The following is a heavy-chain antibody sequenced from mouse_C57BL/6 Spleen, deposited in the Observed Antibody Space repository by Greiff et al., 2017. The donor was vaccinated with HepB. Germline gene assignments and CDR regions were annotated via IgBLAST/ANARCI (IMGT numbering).Heavy chain of an antibody. J-gene: IGHJ2*01. CDR2: IYPGSGNT. Sequence: QVQLKQSGPELVKPGASVKISCKASGYSFTSYYIHWVKQRPGQGLEWIGWIYPGSGNTKYNEKFKGKATLTADTSSSTAYMQLSSLTSEDSAVYYCARWKTGYFDYWGQGTTLTVSS. V-gene: IGHV1-66*01. CDR3: ARWKTGYFDY. D-gene: IGHD4-1*01. CDR1: GYSFTSYY.